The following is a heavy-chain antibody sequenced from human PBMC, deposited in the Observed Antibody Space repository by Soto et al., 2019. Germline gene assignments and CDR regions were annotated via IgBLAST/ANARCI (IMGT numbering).Heavy chain of an antibody. CDR3: AKSSTYYYYYYMDV. D-gene: IGHD2-2*01. V-gene: IGHV3-23*01. CDR1: GFTFSSYA. J-gene: IGHJ6*03. Sequence: GGSLRLSCAASGFTFSSYAMSWVRQAPGKGLEWVSAISGSGGSTYYADSVKGRFTISRDNSKNTLYLQMNSLRAEDTAVYYCAKSSTYYYYYYMDVWGKGTTVTVSS. CDR2: ISGSGGST.